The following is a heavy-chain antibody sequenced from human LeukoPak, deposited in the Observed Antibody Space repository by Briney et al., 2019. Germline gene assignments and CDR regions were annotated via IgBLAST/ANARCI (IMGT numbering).Heavy chain of an antibody. D-gene: IGHD5-24*01. CDR3: ARDGRDGYPGDY. CDR1: GGSISSRTYY. V-gene: IGHV4-39*07. J-gene: IGHJ4*02. CDR2: IYYSGST. Sequence: KPSETLSLTCTVSGGSISSRTYYWGWIRQPPGKGLEWIGSIYYSGSTYYNPSLKSRVTISVDTSKNQFSLKLSSVTAADTAVYYCARDGRDGYPGDYWGQGTLVTVSS.